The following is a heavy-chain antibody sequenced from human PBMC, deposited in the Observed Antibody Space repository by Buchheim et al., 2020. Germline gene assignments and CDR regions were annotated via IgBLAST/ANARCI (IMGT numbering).Heavy chain of an antibody. CDR1: GGSISSSSYY. V-gene: IGHV4-39*07. CDR3: ARISGSYWY. Sequence: QLQLQESGPGLVKPSETLSLTCTVSGGSISSSSYYWGWIRQPPGKGLEWIWSIYYSGSTSYNPSLQSRVTISVDTSNNLFPLKLSSVTAADTAVYYCARISGSYWYWGQGTL. D-gene: IGHD1-26*01. J-gene: IGHJ4*02. CDR2: IYYSGST.